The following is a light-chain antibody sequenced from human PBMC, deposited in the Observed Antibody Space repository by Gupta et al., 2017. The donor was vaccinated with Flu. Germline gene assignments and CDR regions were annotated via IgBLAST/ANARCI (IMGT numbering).Light chain of an antibody. V-gene: IGKV1-39*01. Sequence: DIQMTQSPSSLSASVGDRVTITCRASQSISNYLNWYQQKPGKAPKLLLYAASSWQRGVPSRFSGSGCGTDLTLTISSRQPEDFATYYCQQSDSMSPNTFGQGTKVEIK. CDR3: QQSDSMSPNT. CDR2: AAS. J-gene: IGKJ2*01. CDR1: QSISNY.